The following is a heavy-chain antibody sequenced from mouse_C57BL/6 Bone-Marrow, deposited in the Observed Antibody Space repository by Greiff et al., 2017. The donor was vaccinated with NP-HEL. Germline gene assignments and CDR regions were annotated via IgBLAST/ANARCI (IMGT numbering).Heavy chain of an antibody. CDR3: ARGRIRGFYAMDY. CDR2: IDPSDSYT. V-gene: IGHV1-59*01. J-gene: IGHJ4*01. Sequence: VQLQQPGAELVRPGTSVKLSCKASGYTFTSYWMHWVKQRPGQGLEWIGVIDPSDSYTNYNQKFKGKATLTVDTSSSTAYMQLSSLTSEDSAVYDCARGRIRGFYAMDYWGQGTSVTVSS. D-gene: IGHD3-3*01. CDR1: GYTFTSYW.